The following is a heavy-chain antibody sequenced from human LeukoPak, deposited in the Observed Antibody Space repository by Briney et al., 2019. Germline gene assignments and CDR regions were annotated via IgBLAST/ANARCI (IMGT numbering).Heavy chain of an antibody. J-gene: IGHJ4*02. CDR3: ARGGSGSYKYYFDY. CDR2: LNPSGSST. D-gene: IGHD1-26*01. CDR1: RYTFTSYY. V-gene: IGHV1-46*01. Sequence: GASVKVSCKASRYTFTSYYVHWVRQAPGQGLEWVGILNPSGSSTSYAQNFQGRVTMTSDTSTSTVYMELSSLRSEDTAVYYCARGGSGSYKYYFDYWGQGTLVTVSP.